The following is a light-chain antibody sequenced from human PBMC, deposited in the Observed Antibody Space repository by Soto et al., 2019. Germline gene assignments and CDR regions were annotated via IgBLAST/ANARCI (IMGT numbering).Light chain of an antibody. CDR1: SSDVGRYNY. Sequence: QSALTQPRSVSRSPGQSVTISCTGTSSDVGRYNYVSWYQHHPGKAPKLMIYDVSTRPSGVPDRFSGSKSGTTASLTISGLQAEDEADYYCYSYAGSPYVFVTGTKVTVL. V-gene: IGLV2-11*01. J-gene: IGLJ1*01. CDR3: YSYAGSPYV. CDR2: DVS.